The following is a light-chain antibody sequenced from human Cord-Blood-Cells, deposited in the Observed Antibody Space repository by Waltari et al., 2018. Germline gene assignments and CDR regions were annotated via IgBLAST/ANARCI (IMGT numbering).Light chain of an antibody. CDR3: SSYTSSSTLV. CDR1: SSDAGGYNY. J-gene: IGLJ2*01. CDR2: DVS. V-gene: IGLV2-14*01. Sequence: QSALTQPASVSRSPGQSISISCTGTSSDAGGYNYISWYQQHPGKAPKLMIYDVSNRPSGVSNRFSGSKSGNTASLTISGLQAEDEADYYCSSYTSSSTLVFGGGTKLTVL.